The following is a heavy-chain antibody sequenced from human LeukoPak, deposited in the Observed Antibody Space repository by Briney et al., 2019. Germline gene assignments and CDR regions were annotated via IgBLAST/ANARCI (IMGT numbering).Heavy chain of an antibody. Sequence: PSETLSLTCTVSGGSIRSTSYYWAWIRQPPGKGLEWIGSIYYSGSTYYNPSLKSRVTISADTSKNQFSLKLSSVTAADTAVYYCARDLVTVTKGFDIWGQGTTVSVSS. V-gene: IGHV4-39*07. CDR3: ARDLVTVTKGFDI. J-gene: IGHJ3*02. CDR2: IYYSGST. D-gene: IGHD4-17*01. CDR1: GGSIRSTSYY.